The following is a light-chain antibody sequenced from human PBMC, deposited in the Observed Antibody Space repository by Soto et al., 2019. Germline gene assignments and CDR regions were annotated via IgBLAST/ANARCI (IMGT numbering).Light chain of an antibody. CDR2: SNN. Sequence: QSVLTQPPSASGTPGQRVTISCSGSGSNIGANTVNWYQQLPETAPRLLIYSNNQRPSGVPDRFSGSKSGTSASLAISGRQSEDEADYYCAAWDDSLNGWVFGGGTKLTVL. V-gene: IGLV1-44*01. J-gene: IGLJ3*02. CDR3: AAWDDSLNGWV. CDR1: GSNIGANT.